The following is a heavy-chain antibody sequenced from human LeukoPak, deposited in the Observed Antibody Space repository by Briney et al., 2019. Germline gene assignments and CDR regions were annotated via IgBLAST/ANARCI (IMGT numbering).Heavy chain of an antibody. CDR2: ISSNGDNT. CDR1: GFTFSTYS. CDR3: ARGRGYCGSTGCYTSEYFDY. V-gene: IGHV3-64*01. D-gene: IGHD2-2*02. J-gene: IGHJ4*02. Sequence: PGGSLRLSCAASGFTFSTYSMHWVRQAPGKGLEYVSSISSNGDNTYYANSVKGRFTISRDNSKSTLYLQMGSLRAEDMVVYYCARGRGYCGSTGCYTSEYFDYWGQGTLATVSS.